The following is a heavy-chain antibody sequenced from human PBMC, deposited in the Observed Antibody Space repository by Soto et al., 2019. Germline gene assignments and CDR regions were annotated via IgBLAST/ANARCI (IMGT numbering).Heavy chain of an antibody. D-gene: IGHD2-8*01. CDR3: ARGYCTNGVCFRVGMDV. J-gene: IGHJ6*02. Sequence: PGGSLRLSCAASGFTFSSYWMHWARQAPGKGLVWVSRINSDGSSTSYADSVKGRFTISRDNAKNTLYLQMNSLRAEDTAVYYCARGYCTNGVCFRVGMDVWGQGTTVTVSS. CDR2: INSDGSST. CDR1: GFTFSSYW. V-gene: IGHV3-74*01.